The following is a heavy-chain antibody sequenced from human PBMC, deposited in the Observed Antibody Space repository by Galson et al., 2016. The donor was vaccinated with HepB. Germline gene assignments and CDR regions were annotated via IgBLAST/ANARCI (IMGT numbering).Heavy chain of an antibody. Sequence: FIFRNYWMTWVRQAPGKGLEWVANINRDGSEKYYMHSVRGRFTISRDSAKNLVFLQMNSLRAEDTAVYHCARAMSGSYDFWGQGILVTVSS. CDR2: INRDGSEK. CDR1: FIFRNYW. J-gene: IGHJ4*02. CDR3: ARAMSGSYDF. V-gene: IGHV3-7*01. D-gene: IGHD1-26*01.